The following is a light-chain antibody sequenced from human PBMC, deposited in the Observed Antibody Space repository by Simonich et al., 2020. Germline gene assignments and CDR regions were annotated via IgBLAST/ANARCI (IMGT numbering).Light chain of an antibody. V-gene: IGLV4-69*01. CDR2: LNSDGSH. CDR3: QTWGTGIQV. Sequence: QLVLTQSPSASASLGASVKLTCTLSSGHSSYAIAWHQQQQEKGPRYLMKLNSDGSHSKGDGIPDLFSGSSSGAERYLTISSLQSEDEADYYCQTWGTGIQVFGGGTKLTVL. J-gene: IGLJ3*02. CDR1: SGHSSYA.